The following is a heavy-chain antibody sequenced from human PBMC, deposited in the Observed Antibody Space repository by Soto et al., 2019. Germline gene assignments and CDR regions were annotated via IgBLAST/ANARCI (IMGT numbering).Heavy chain of an antibody. CDR3: ARGVAVAGPFFDY. D-gene: IGHD6-19*01. V-gene: IGHV3-21*01. Sequence: EVQLVESGGGLVKPGGSLRLSCAASGFTFSNYSMNWVRQAPGKGLEWVSSISSSSSYIYYADSVKGRFTISRDNAKNSLYLQMNSLRAEDTAVYYCARGVAVAGPFFDYWGQGTLVTVSS. J-gene: IGHJ4*02. CDR2: ISSSSSYI. CDR1: GFTFSNYS.